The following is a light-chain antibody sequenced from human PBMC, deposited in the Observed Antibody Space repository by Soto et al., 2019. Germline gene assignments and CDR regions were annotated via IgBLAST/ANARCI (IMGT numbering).Light chain of an antibody. J-gene: IGLJ2*01. CDR3: CSYAGSSTAI. V-gene: IGLV2-23*01. CDR1: SSDVGSDNL. Sequence: QSALTQPASVSGSPGQSLTISCTVTSSDVGSDNLVAWYQQHPGKAPKLMIYEGSKRPSGVSNRFSGSKSGNTASLTISGLQAEDEADYYCCSYAGSSTAIFGGGTKLTVL. CDR2: EGS.